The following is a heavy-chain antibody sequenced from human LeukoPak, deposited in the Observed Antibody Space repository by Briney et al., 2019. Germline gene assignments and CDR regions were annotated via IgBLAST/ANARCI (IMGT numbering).Heavy chain of an antibody. CDR1: GFTFSSYA. CDR3: AKAYSSGWYGGDY. J-gene: IGHJ4*02. D-gene: IGHD6-19*01. CDR2: ISGSGGST. Sequence: GGSLRLSCAASGFTFSSYAMSWVRQAPGKGPEWVSAISGSGGSTYYADSVKGRFTISRDNSKNTLYLQMNSLRAEDTAVYYCAKAYSSGWYGGDYWGQGTLVTVSS. V-gene: IGHV3-23*01.